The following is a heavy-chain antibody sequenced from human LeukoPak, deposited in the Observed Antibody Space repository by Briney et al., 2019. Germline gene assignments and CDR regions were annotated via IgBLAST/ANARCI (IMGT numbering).Heavy chain of an antibody. CDR3: AREIRSGYYYYMDV. CDR1: GYTFTGYY. Sequence: ASVKVSCKASGYTFTGYYMHWVRQAPGQGHEWMGRINPNSGGTNYAQKFQGRVTMTRDTSISTAYMELSRLRSDDTAVYYCAREIRSGYYYYMDVWGKGTTVTVSS. V-gene: IGHV1-2*06. CDR2: INPNSGGT. J-gene: IGHJ6*03.